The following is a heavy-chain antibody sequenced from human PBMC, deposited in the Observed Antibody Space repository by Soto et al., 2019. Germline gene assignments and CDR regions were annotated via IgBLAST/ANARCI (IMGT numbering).Heavy chain of an antibody. J-gene: IGHJ6*02. V-gene: IGHV3-30*03. CDR3: ARSTSSTLNYYYGMDV. Sequence: SLRLSCAASGFIFSSFGMHWVRQAPGKGLEWVAVMSYDGSTKLYTDSVKGRFTIARDNSKNILYLQMNSLTIEDTAVFYCARSTSSTLNYYYGMDVWGQGTTVTVSS. CDR1: GFIFSSFG. D-gene: IGHD6-6*01. CDR2: MSYDGSTK.